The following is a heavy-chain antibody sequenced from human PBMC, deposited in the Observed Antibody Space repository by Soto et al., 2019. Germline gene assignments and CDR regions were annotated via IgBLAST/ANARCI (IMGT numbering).Heavy chain of an antibody. CDR3: ARDFTDYGSGSYYHQPYYYHGMDV. CDR2: IYYSGST. D-gene: IGHD3-10*01. Sequence: PSETLSLTCTVSGGSISSGGYYWSWIRQHPGKGLEWIGYIYYSGSTYYNPSLKSRVTISVDTSKNQFSLKLSSVTAADTAVYYCARDFTDYGSGSYYHQPYYYHGMDVWGQGTTVTVSS. J-gene: IGHJ6*02. CDR1: GGSISSGGYY. V-gene: IGHV4-31*03.